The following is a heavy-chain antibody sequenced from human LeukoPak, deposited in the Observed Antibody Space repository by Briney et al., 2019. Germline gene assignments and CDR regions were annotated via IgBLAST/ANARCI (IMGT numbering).Heavy chain of an antibody. V-gene: IGHV1-69*04. J-gene: IGHJ3*02. CDR2: IIPILGIA. CDR3: ARDIYDSSGYYAFDI. CDR1: GGTFSRYA. D-gene: IGHD3-22*01. Sequence: SVKVSCKASGGTFSRYAIDWVRQAPGQGLEWMGRIIPILGIANYAQKFQGRVTVTADKSTSTAYMELSSLRSEDTAVYYCARDIYDSSGYYAFDIWGQGTMVTVSS.